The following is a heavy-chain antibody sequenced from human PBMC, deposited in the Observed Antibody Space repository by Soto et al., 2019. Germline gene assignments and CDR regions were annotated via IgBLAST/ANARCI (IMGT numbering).Heavy chain of an antibody. CDR1: GFTFSGSA. V-gene: IGHV3-73*01. Sequence: EVQLVESGGGLVQPGGSLKLSCAASGFTFSGSAMHWVRQASGKGLEWIGRIRSKPHNYATAYAASVKGRFTISREDSKNTVYLQMSGLKTEDTAVYYCTRLGTRLISLNLRGSWMFDSWGQGTLVTVSS. J-gene: IGHJ5*01. D-gene: IGHD3-16*01. CDR2: IRSKPHNYAT. CDR3: TRLGTRLISLNLRGSWMFDS.